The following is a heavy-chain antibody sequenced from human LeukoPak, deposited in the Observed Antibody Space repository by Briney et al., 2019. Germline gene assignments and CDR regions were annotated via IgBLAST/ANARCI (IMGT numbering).Heavy chain of an antibody. J-gene: IGHJ4*02. D-gene: IGHD6-19*01. V-gene: IGHV1-69*13. CDR1: GGTFSRYA. Sequence: SVKVSCKASGGTFSRYAISWVRQAPGRGLEWMGGIIPMFGIANYAQKFQGRVTITADESTSTAYMELSSLRSEDTAVYYCARDRPYTGGWRGFDYWSQGTPVTVSS. CDR2: IIPMFGIA. CDR3: ARDRPYTGGWRGFDY.